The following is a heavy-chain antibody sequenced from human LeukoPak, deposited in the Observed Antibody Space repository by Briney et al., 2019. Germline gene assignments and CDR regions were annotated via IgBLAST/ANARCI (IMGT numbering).Heavy chain of an antibody. Sequence: SETLSLTCTVSGGSTSSYYWSWIRQPPGKGLEWIGYIYYSGSTNYNPSLKSRVTISVDTSKNQFSLKLSSVTAADTAVYYCARDSSGWASGRNLRMSAYYYYMDVWGKGTTVTVSS. J-gene: IGHJ6*03. CDR3: ARDSSGWASGRNLRMSAYYYYMDV. CDR2: IYYSGST. V-gene: IGHV4-59*01. D-gene: IGHD6-19*01. CDR1: GGSTSSYY.